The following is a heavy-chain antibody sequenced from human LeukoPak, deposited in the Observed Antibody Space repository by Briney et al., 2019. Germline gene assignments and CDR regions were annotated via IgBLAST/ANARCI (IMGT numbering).Heavy chain of an antibody. CDR1: GFTFGDYT. CDR2: IRSKAYGATT. J-gene: IGHJ4*02. V-gene: IGHV3-49*04. D-gene: IGHD1-26*01. CDR3: TRDGATLDY. Sequence: TGGSLRLSCTASGFTFGDYTMSWVRQARGKGLEWVGFIRSKAYGATTEYAASVKGRFTISRDDSKSIAYLQMNSLKTEDTAMYYCTRDGATLDYWGQGTLVTVSS.